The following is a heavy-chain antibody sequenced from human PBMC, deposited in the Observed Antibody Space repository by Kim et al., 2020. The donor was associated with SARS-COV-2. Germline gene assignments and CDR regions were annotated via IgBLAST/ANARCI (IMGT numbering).Heavy chain of an antibody. V-gene: IGHV4-4*02. CDR1: GGSISSSNW. D-gene: IGHD4-17*01. J-gene: IGHJ4*02. Sequence: SETLSLTCAVSGGSISSSNWWSWVRQPPGKGLEWIGEIYHSGRTNYTPSLKSRVTISVDKSKNQFSLKLSSVTAADTAVYYCARGTTVTTYSFFDYWGQGTLLPVPS. CDR2: IYHSGRT. CDR3: ARGTTVTTYSFFDY.